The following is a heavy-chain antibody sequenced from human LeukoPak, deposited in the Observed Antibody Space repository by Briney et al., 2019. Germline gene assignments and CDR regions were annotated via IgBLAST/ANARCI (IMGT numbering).Heavy chain of an antibody. CDR1: GYTFTRYG. CDR3: ATNYYDSSGYYSIDY. D-gene: IGHD3-22*01. V-gene: IGHV1-18*01. Sequence: ASVKVSCKASGYTFTRYGISWVRQAPGQGLEWMGWINTYNGNTDYAQKLQGRVTMTTDTSTSTAYRELRSLRSDDTALYYCATNYYDSSGYYSIDYWGQGTLVTVSS. CDR2: INTYNGNT. J-gene: IGHJ4*02.